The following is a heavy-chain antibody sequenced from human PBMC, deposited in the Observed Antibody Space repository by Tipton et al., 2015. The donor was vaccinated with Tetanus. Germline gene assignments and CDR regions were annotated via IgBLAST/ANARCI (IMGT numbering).Heavy chain of an antibody. CDR2: THHSGNT. Sequence: LRLSCSASGFTFSNYWMSWIRQVPGKGLEWIGYTHHSGNTNYNPSLSGRVTTSVDTSKNQFSLKMSSVTAADTAVYYYARWGDASGSTNLYAFDIWGQGTMVSVSS. J-gene: IGHJ3*02. D-gene: IGHD3-10*01. V-gene: IGHV4-59*01. CDR3: ARWGDASGSTNLYAFDI. CDR1: GFTFSNYW.